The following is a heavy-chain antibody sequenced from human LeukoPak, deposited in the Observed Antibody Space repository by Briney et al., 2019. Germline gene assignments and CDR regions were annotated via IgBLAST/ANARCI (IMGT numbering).Heavy chain of an antibody. J-gene: IGHJ5*02. CDR3: AREGLDQWFDP. V-gene: IGHV4-30-4*02. CDR1: GGSISSGDYY. D-gene: IGHD5/OR15-5a*01. Sequence: SETLSLTCTVSGGSISSGDYYWSWIRQPPGKGLEWIGYIYYSGSTYYNPSLKSRVTISVDTSKNQFSLKLSSVTAADTAVYYCAREGLDQWFDPWGQGTLVTVSS. CDR2: IYYSGST.